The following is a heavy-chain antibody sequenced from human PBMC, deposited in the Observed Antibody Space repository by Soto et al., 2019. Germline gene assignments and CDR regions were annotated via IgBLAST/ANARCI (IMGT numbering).Heavy chain of an antibody. D-gene: IGHD3-3*01. Sequence: ASVKVSCKASGYTFTSYGISWVRQAPGQGLEWMGWISAYNGNTNYAQKLQGRVTMTTDTSTSTAYMELRSLRSDDTAVYYCARDLSKGLRFSHLHELYNWFDPWGQGTLVTVSS. CDR3: ARDLSKGLRFSHLHELYNWFDP. CDR2: ISAYNGNT. V-gene: IGHV1-18*01. J-gene: IGHJ5*02. CDR1: GYTFTSYG.